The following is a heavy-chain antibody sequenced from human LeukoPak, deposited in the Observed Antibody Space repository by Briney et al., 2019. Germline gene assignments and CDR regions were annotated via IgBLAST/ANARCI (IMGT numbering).Heavy chain of an antibody. Sequence: ASVKVSCKTSGYTFSNYVLTWVRQAPGQGLEWMGRISTYTGDSNYAQKFHDRITMTTDTSTSTAYMELRNLSSDDTAVYYCARTMTTMTTHGELDFWGQGTLVTVSS. V-gene: IGHV1-18*01. D-gene: IGHD4-17*01. CDR3: ARTMTTMTTHGELDF. CDR2: ISTYTGDS. J-gene: IGHJ4*02. CDR1: GYTFSNYV.